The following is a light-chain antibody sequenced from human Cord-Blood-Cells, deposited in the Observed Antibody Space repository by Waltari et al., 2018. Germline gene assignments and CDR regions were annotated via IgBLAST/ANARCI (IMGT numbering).Light chain of an antibody. V-gene: IGKV1-39*01. CDR3: QQSYSTPYT. CDR2: AAA. CDR1: QSISSY. Sequence: DIQMTQSPSSLSASVGDRVTITCRASQSISSYLNWYQQKPGKAPKLLIYAAASLQSGVPSRVSGSGSGTDFTLTISILQPEDFATYYCQQSYSTPYTFGQGTKLEIK. J-gene: IGKJ2*01.